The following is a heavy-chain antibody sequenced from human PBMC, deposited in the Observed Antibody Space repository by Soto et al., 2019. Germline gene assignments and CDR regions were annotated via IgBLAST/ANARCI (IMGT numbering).Heavy chain of an antibody. CDR1: GFTFSSYA. CDR3: ASPGTHYYDSSGYYYGYNYFDY. Sequence: GGSLRLSCAASGFTFSSYAMSWVRQAPGKGLEWVSAISGSGGSTYYADSVKGRFTISRDNSKNTLYLQMNSLSAEDTAVYYCASPGTHYYDSSGYYYGYNYFDYWGQGTLVTVSS. D-gene: IGHD3-22*01. V-gene: IGHV3-23*01. J-gene: IGHJ4*02. CDR2: ISGSGGST.